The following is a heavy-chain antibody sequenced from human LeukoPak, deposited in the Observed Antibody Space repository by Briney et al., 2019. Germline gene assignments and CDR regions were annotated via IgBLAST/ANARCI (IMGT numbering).Heavy chain of an antibody. CDR3: ATTPVDTAMDYFDY. D-gene: IGHD5-18*01. V-gene: IGHV4-34*01. Sequence: SETLSLTCTVSGGSISSNYWSWIRQPPGKGLEWIGEINHSGSTNYNPSLKSRVTISVDTSKNQFSLKLSSVTAADTAVYYCATTPVDTAMDYFDYWGQGTLVTVSS. CDR2: INHSGST. J-gene: IGHJ4*02. CDR1: GGSISSNY.